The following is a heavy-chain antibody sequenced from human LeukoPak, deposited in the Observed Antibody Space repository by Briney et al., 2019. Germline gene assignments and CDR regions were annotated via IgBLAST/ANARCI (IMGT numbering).Heavy chain of an antibody. CDR1: GFTFSSYG. CDR3: ASTYVWGSYRYTMPDAFDI. J-gene: IGHJ3*02. D-gene: IGHD3-16*02. Sequence: GGSLRLSCAASGFTFSSYGMHWVRQAPGKGLAWVAVIWYDGSNEYYADSVKGRFTISRDNSKNTLYLQMNSLRAEDTAVYYCASTYVWGSYRYTMPDAFDIWGQGTMVTVSS. V-gene: IGHV3-33*01. CDR2: IWYDGSNE.